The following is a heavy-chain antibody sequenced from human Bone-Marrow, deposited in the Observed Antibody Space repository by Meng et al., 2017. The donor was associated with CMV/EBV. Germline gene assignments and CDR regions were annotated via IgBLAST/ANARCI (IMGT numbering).Heavy chain of an antibody. Sequence: SETLSLTCAVYGGSFSGYYWSWIRQPPGKGLEWIGEINHSGSTNYNPSLKSRVTISVDTSKNQFSLKLSSVTAADTAVYYCARGQAAAGGSPFDYWGQGTLVTVS. CDR2: INHSGST. J-gene: IGHJ4*02. CDR1: GGSFSGYY. V-gene: IGHV4-34*01. CDR3: ARGQAAAGGSPFDY. D-gene: IGHD6-13*01.